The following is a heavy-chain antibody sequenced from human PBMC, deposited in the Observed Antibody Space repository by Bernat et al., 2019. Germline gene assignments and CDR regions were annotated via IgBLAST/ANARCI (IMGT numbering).Heavy chain of an antibody. Sequence: QLQLQESGPGLVKPSETLSLTCTVSGGSISSSSYYWGWLRQPPGKGLEWIGSIYYSGSTYYNPSLKSRVTISVDTSKNQFSLKLSSVTAADTAVYYCASGVYYYDSSGYYLDYWGQGTLVTVSS. CDR3: ASGVYYYDSSGYYLDY. CDR1: GGSISSSSYY. D-gene: IGHD3-22*01. J-gene: IGHJ4*02. CDR2: IYYSGST. V-gene: IGHV4-39*01.